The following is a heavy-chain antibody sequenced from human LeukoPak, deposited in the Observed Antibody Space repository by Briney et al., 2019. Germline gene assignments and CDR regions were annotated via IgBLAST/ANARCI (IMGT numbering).Heavy chain of an antibody. J-gene: IGHJ6*04. Sequence: GGSLRLSCASSVFTFSSYAMSWVRHAPGKGLEWGSAISGSGGSTYYADSVKGRFTISRDNSKNTLYLQMNSLRAEDTAVYYCAKGLGRMVRGVIKSYYYGMDVWGKGTTVTVSS. D-gene: IGHD3-10*01. CDR2: ISGSGGST. V-gene: IGHV3-23*01. CDR1: VFTFSSYA. CDR3: AKGLGRMVRGVIKSYYYGMDV.